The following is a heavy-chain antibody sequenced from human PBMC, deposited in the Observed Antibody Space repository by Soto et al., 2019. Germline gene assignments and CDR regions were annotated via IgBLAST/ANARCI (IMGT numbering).Heavy chain of an antibody. CDR2: INHSGST. V-gene: IGHV4-34*01. J-gene: IGHJ4*02. D-gene: IGHD3-3*01. CDR1: GGSFSGYY. CDR3: ARGTIFGVVIRMYYFDY. Sequence: QVQLQQWGAGLLKPSETLSLTCAVYGGSFSGYYWSWIRQPPGKGLEWIGEINHSGSTNYNPSLKSRVTISVDTAKTQFSLKLSSVTAADTAVYYCARGTIFGVVIRMYYFDYWGQGTLVTVSS.